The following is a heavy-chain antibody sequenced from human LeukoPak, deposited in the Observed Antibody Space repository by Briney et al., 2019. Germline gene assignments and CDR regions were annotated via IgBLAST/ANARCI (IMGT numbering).Heavy chain of an antibody. D-gene: IGHD1-7*01. CDR2: IYYSGSN. V-gene: IGHV4-59*01. J-gene: IGHJ5*02. Sequence: SETLSLTRTVSGDSISSYYWSWIRQPLGKGLEWIGYIYYSGSNNYNPSLKSRVTISVDTSKNQFSLKLSSVTAADTAVYYCARVNWNYWFDPWGQGTLVTVSS. CDR1: GDSISSYY. CDR3: ARVNWNYWFDP.